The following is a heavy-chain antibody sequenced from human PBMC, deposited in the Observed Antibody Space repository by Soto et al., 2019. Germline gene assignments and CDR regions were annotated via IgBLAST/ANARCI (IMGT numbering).Heavy chain of an antibody. CDR2: INHSGST. CDR1: GGSFSGYY. D-gene: IGHD5-18*01. V-gene: IGHV4-34*01. CDR3: AGKDTATRAFDI. J-gene: IGHJ3*02. Sequence: SETLSLTCAVYGGSFSGYYWSWIRQPPGKGLEWIGEINHSGSTNYNPSLKSRVTISVDTSKNQFSLKLSSVTAADTAVYYCAGKDTATRAFDIRGKGTMVTVSS.